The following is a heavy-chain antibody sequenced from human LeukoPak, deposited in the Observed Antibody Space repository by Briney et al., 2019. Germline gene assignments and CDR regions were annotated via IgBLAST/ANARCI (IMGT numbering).Heavy chain of an antibody. Sequence: GGSLRLSCAASGFTFSDYSMNWVRQTPRKGLEWVSCISGSGSYIYYADSLRGRFTISRHNAKNSLTLQVNSLRAEDTAVYYCVRERFHGSGAPKFDFWGQGTLVTVSS. CDR3: VRERFHGSGAPKFDF. V-gene: IGHV3-21*06. D-gene: IGHD3-10*01. J-gene: IGHJ4*02. CDR1: GFTFSDYS. CDR2: ISGSGSYI.